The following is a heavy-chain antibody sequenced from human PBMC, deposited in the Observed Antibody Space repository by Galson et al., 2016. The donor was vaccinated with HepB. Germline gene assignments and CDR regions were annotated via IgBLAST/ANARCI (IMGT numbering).Heavy chain of an antibody. CDR3: TRASEILDWLSLDY. Sequence: SLRLSCAGSGFTFDDYAMTWFRQAPGKGLEWLSFIRSKPYGVTTKYAASVKGRFTVSRDDSKSIVYLQMNSLKTEDTAVYYCTRASEILDWLSLDYWGQGTLVTVSS. CDR2: IRSKPYGVTT. CDR1: GFTFDDYA. J-gene: IGHJ4*02. D-gene: IGHD3/OR15-3a*01. V-gene: IGHV3-49*03.